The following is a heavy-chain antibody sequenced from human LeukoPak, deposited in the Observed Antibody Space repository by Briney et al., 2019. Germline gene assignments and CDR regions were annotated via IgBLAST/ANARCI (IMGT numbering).Heavy chain of an antibody. J-gene: IGHJ6*02. CDR3: ARGSSWPSYYYYGMDV. CDR1: GGSISSYY. V-gene: IGHV4-59*01. Sequence: SETLSLTCTVSGGSISSYYWSWIRQPPGKGLEWIGYIYYSGSTNYNPSLKSRVTISVDTSKNQFSLKLSSVTAADTAVYYCARGSSWPSYYYYGMDVWGQGTTVTVS. D-gene: IGHD6-13*01. CDR2: IYYSGST.